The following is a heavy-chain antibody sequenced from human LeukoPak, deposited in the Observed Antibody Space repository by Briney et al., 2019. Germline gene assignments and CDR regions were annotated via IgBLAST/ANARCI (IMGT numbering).Heavy chain of an antibody. J-gene: IGHJ5*02. CDR3: ATSSYSCSSS. Sequence: GGSLRLSCAASGFTFTNYWMIWVRQAPGKGLEWVANINEDGSEKYYVGSVGGRFTISRDNAKNSVFLQMNSLRADDTAMYYCATSSYSCSSSWGQGTLVTVSS. D-gene: IGHD3-10*01. V-gene: IGHV3-7*01. CDR1: GFTFTNYW. CDR2: INEDGSEK.